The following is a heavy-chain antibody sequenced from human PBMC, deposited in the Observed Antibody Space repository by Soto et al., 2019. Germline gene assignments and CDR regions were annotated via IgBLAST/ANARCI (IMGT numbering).Heavy chain of an antibody. CDR2: IWYDGSNK. Sequence: QVELVESGGGVVQPGRSLRLSCAASGFTYSHHGMHWVRQAPGKGLEWVAVIWYDGSNKYYADSVKGRFTTSRDNSENMLYLQMNSLRAEDTAVYYCARKRRVATGSPAPYYYYALDVWGQGTTVTVSS. CDR3: ARKRRVATGSPAPYYYYALDV. CDR1: GFTYSHHG. D-gene: IGHD5-12*01. J-gene: IGHJ6*02. V-gene: IGHV3-33*01.